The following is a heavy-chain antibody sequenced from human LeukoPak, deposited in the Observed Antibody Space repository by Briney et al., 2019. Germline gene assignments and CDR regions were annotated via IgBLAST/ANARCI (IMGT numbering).Heavy chain of an antibody. V-gene: IGHV3-49*04. CDR3: TREGAYCGGDCYNDAFDI. Sequence: GGSLRLSCTASGFTFGDYAMSWVRQAPGKGLEWVGFIRSKAYGGTTEYAASVKGRFTISRDDSKSIAYLQMNSPKTEDTAVYYCTREGAYCGGDCYNDAFDIWGQGTIVTVSS. J-gene: IGHJ3*02. CDR2: IRSKAYGGTT. D-gene: IGHD2-21*02. CDR1: GFTFGDYA.